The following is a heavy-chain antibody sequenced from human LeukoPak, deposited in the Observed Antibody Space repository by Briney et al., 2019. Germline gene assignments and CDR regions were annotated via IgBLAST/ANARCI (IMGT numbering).Heavy chain of an antibody. CDR3: ARDSVAMSTIRDFGY. CDR2: ISAYNGDT. V-gene: IGHV1-18*01. CDR1: GYTFTSYG. Sequence: ASVKVSCKASGYTFTSYGFSWVRQAPGRGLEWMGWISAYNGDTNYAQKLQGRVTMTTDTSTSTAYMELRSLRSDDTAVYYCARDSVAMSTIRDFGYWGRGTLVTVSS. J-gene: IGHJ4*02. D-gene: IGHD5-24*01.